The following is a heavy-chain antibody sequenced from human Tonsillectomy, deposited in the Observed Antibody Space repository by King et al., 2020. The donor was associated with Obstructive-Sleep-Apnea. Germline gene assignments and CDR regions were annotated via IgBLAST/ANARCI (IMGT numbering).Heavy chain of an antibody. CDR2: ISSGSRYI. V-gene: IGHV3-21*01. CDR3: ARDLRIAAAPWGRNFAS. D-gene: IGHD6-13*01. J-gene: IGHJ4*02. Sequence: VQLVESGGGLVKPGGSLRLSCAASGFTFSNCTINWVRQAPGKGLEWVSSISSGSRYIYYAGSVTGRFTISRDNAKNSLFLQMPSLRAEDTAVCYCARDLRIAAAPWGRNFASWGRGTLVTVSS. CDR1: GFTFSNCT.